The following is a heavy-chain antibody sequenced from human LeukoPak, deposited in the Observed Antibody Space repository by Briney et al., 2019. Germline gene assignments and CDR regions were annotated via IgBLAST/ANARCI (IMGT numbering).Heavy chain of an antibody. J-gene: IGHJ4*02. CDR2: IIPIFGTA. CDR3: ARDGVAAAAGY. V-gene: IGHV1-69*06. Sequence: RASVKVSFKASGGTFSSYAISWVRQAPGQGLEWMGGIIPIFGTANYAQKFQGGVTITADKSTSTAYMELSSLRSEDTAVYYCARDGVAAAAGYWGQGTLVTVSS. D-gene: IGHD6-13*01. CDR1: GGTFSSYA.